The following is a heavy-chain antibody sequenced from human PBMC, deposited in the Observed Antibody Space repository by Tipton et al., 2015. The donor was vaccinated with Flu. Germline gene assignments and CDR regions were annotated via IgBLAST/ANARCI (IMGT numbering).Heavy chain of an antibody. CDR2: ICHSGST. Sequence: LRLSCSVSGDSIGRGYCWGWIRQPPGKGLEWIGNICHSGSTYDNPSLRSRVTIAVDRSKNQFSLRLNSVTASDTAVYFCARRDYSNYVSVPKNWFDSWGRGILVTVSS. CDR3: ARRDYSNYVSVPKNWFDS. D-gene: IGHD4-11*01. V-gene: IGHV4-38-2*01. J-gene: IGHJ5*01. CDR1: GDSIGRGYC.